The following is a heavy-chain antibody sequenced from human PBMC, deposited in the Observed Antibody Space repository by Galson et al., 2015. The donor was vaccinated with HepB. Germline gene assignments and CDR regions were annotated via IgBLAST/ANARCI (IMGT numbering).Heavy chain of an antibody. V-gene: IGHV1-46*04. Sequence: SVKVSCKASGYTFTSYYMRWVRQAPGQGLEWMGIINPSGGSTSYAQKLQGRVTMTRDTSTSTVYMELSSLRSEDTAVYYCARSSEAILTMGDAFDIWGQGTMVTVSS. D-gene: IGHD3-9*01. CDR2: INPSGGST. CDR3: ARSSEAILTMGDAFDI. J-gene: IGHJ3*02. CDR1: GYTFTSYY.